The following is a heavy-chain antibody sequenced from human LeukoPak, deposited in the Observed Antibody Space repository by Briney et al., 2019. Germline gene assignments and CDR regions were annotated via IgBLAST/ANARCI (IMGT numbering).Heavy chain of an antibody. Sequence: GGSLKISCKGFGYSFTSYWIGWVRQIPGKGLGWIGIFYPGDSDTRYSPSFQGQVTISADKSINTAYLQWSSLKASDTAMYYCARGAPTGDPVPFDYWGQGTLVTVSS. CDR3: ARGAPTGDPVPFDY. CDR2: FYPGDSDT. J-gene: IGHJ4*02. CDR1: GYSFTSYW. D-gene: IGHD7-27*01. V-gene: IGHV5-51*01.